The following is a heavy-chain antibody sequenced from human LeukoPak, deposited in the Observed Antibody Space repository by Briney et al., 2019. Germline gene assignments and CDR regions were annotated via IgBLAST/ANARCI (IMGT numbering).Heavy chain of an antibody. CDR2: IIPIFNTV. Sequence: ASVEVSCKASGGSFSNYAITWVRQAPGQGLEWMGGIIPIFNTVDYPQSFQGRVTITADKSTSTAYMELSSLRSGDTAVYYCARGQLLWFGELYDAFDIWGQGTMVTVSS. CDR3: ARGQLLWFGELYDAFDI. D-gene: IGHD3-10*01. CDR1: GGSFSNYA. J-gene: IGHJ3*02. V-gene: IGHV1-69*06.